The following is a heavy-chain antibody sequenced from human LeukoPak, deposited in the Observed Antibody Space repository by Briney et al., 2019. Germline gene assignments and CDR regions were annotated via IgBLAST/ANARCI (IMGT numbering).Heavy chain of an antibody. CDR3: AKNFGELLLYFDY. Sequence: GASVKVSCKASGYTFTGYYMHWVRQAPGQGLEWMGWINPNSGGTNYAQKFQGRVTMTRDTSISTAYMELSRLRSDDTAVYYCAKNFGELLLYFDYWGQGTLVTVSS. CDR2: INPNSGGT. D-gene: IGHD3-10*01. J-gene: IGHJ4*02. CDR1: GYTFTGYY. V-gene: IGHV1-2*02.